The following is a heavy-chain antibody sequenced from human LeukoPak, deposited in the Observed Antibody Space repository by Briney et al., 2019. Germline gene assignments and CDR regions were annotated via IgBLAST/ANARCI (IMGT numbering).Heavy chain of an antibody. J-gene: IGHJ4*02. Sequence: PGGSLRLSCGASGFTFSNFAMSWVRQAPGKGLEWVSTIGGSGGSTYDADSVKGRFTISRDNSKNTLYLQMNSLRAEDTAVYYCAKFSRGYDSDYWGQGTLVTVSS. D-gene: IGHD5-12*01. CDR2: IGGSGGST. CDR3: AKFSRGYDSDY. CDR1: GFTFSNFA. V-gene: IGHV3-23*01.